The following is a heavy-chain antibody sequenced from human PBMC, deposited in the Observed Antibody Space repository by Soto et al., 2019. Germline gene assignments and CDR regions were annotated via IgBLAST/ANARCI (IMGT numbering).Heavy chain of an antibody. CDR3: ARASSSSSAADY. J-gene: IGHJ4*02. CDR1: GESISSGGYY. Sequence: QVQLQESGPGLVKPSQTLSLTCSVSGESISSGGYYWSWIRHHPGKGLEWIGYIYDSESAYYNPSLKSRVTISMDPSKNHFAMRLSSVTAADTAVYYGARASSSSSAADYWGQGTLATVSS. D-gene: IGHD6-6*01. CDR2: IYDSESA. V-gene: IGHV4-31*03.